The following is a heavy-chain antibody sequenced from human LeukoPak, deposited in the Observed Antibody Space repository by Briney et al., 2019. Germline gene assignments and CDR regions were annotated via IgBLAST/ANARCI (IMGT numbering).Heavy chain of an antibody. D-gene: IGHD1-1*01. CDR1: GFTFSSYS. CDR3: AQDNTKRPY. V-gene: IGHV3-23*01. CDR2: ISGSGDST. J-gene: IGHJ4*02. Sequence: GGSLRLSCAASGFTFSSYSMNWVRQAPGKGLEWVSAISGSGDSTYYADSVKGRFTISRDNSKNTLYLQMNSLRADDTAVYYCAQDNTKRPYWGQGTLVTVSS.